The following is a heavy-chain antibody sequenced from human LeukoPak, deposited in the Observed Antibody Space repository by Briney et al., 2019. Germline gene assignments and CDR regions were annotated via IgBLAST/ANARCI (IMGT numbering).Heavy chain of an antibody. CDR1: GGTFGRYA. CDR2: IIPIFGTA. D-gene: IGHD3-10*01. CDR3: ARVRSPPPGAGWFGDLVGRFEP. J-gene: IGHJ5*02. Sequence: ASVKVSCKASGGTFGRYASSWVRQAPGQRLKWMGGIIPIFGTANYAQKFQGRVTITADESTSTAYMELSSLRSEDTAVYYCARVRSPPPGAGWFGDLVGRFEPWGQGTLVTVSS. V-gene: IGHV1-69*01.